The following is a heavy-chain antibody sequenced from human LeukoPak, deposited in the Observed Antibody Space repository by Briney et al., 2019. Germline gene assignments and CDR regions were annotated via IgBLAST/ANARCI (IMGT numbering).Heavy chain of an antibody. D-gene: IGHD2-2*02. Sequence: SETLSLTCTVSGGSISSSSYYWGWIRQPPGKGLEWIGSIYYSGSTNYNPSLKSRVTISVDTSKNQFSLKLSSVTAADTAVYYCARLHLGYCSSTSCYTYYYYYMDVWGKGTTVTVSS. J-gene: IGHJ6*03. CDR1: GGSISSSSYY. CDR3: ARLHLGYCSSTSCYTYYYYYMDV. V-gene: IGHV4-39*07. CDR2: IYYSGST.